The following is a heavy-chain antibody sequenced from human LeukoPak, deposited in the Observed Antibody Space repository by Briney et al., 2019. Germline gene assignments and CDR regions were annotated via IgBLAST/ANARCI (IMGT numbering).Heavy chain of an antibody. CDR2: IYYSGST. Sequence: SETLSLTCTVSGGSVSSGSYYRSWIRQPPGKGLEWIGYIYYSGSTNYNPSLKSRVTISVDTSKNQFSLKLSSVTAADTAVYYCARWPAAAGNDYWGQGTLVTVSS. D-gene: IGHD6-13*01. CDR3: ARWPAAAGNDY. V-gene: IGHV4-61*01. CDR1: GGSVSSGSYY. J-gene: IGHJ4*02.